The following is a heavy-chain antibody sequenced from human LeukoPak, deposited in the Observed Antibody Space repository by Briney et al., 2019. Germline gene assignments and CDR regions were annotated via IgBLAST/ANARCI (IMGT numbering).Heavy chain of an antibody. CDR3: ARVYSSGWSY. J-gene: IGHJ4*02. Sequence: PGGSLRLSCAASGFIFSAYEMNWVRQAPGKGLEWVSYISSSGSTIYYADSVKGRFTISRDNAKKSLYLRMNSLRVEDTAVYYCARVYSSGWSYWGQGTLVTVSS. CDR1: GFIFSAYE. V-gene: IGHV3-48*03. D-gene: IGHD6-19*01. CDR2: ISSSGSTI.